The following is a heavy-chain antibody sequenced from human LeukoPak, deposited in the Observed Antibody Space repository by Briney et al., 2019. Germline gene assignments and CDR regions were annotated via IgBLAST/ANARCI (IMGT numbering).Heavy chain of an antibody. CDR2: IYTSGST. V-gene: IGHV4-4*07. J-gene: IGHJ4*02. CDR1: GNSISSYY. CDR3: ARETTGLARYFDY. D-gene: IGHD4-11*01. Sequence: ETLSLTCTVSGNSISSYYWSWIRQPAGKGLEWIGRIYTSGSTNYNPSLKSRVTMSVDTSKNQFSLNLSSVTAADTAVYYCARETTGLARYFDYWGQGTLVTVSS.